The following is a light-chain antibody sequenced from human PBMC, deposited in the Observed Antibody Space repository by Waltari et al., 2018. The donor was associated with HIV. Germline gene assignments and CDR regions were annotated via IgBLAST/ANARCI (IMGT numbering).Light chain of an antibody. V-gene: IGKV2-28*01. CDR3: RQARHTPPA. Sequence: DIVMTQSPLSLPVTPGEPASISCRSSQSLLHSNGYNYLDWYLQKPGQSPQLLIYLGSNRASGVPDRFSGSESGTDFTLKISRVEAEDVGVYYCRQARHTPPAFGQGTKLEVK. J-gene: IGKJ2*01. CDR1: QSLLHSNGYNY. CDR2: LGS.